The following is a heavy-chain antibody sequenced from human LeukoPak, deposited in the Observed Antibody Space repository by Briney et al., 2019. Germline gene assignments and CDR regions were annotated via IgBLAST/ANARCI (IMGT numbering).Heavy chain of an antibody. Sequence: SETLSLTCTVSGFSISSSSYYWGWIRQPPGKGLEWIGTIYYSGTTYYNPSLKSRVTIPVDTSKNQFSLNLSSVTAADTAVYFCARRGGAFAYWGQGTLVVVSS. V-gene: IGHV4-39*01. CDR2: IYYSGTT. D-gene: IGHD2-21*01. CDR3: ARRGGAFAY. CDR1: GFSISSSSYY. J-gene: IGHJ4*02.